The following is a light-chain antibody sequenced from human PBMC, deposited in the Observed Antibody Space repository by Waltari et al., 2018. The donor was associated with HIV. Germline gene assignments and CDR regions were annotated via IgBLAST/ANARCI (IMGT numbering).Light chain of an antibody. CDR2: EVS. CDR1: SGNVAGYNL. CDR3: CAYAGSTTYVI. J-gene: IGLJ2*01. V-gene: IGLV2-23*02. Sequence: QSALTQPASVSGSLGQSITIPCTGTSGNVAGYNLVSWYQQHPGKAPKLMIYEVSKRPSGVSNRFSGSKSGNTASLTISGLQAEDEADYYCCAYAGSTTYVIFGGGTKLTVL.